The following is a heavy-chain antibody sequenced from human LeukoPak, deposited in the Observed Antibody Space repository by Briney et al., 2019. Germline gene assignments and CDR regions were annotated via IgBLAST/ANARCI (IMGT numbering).Heavy chain of an antibody. CDR3: ARAARGYSYVMGGYFDY. D-gene: IGHD5-18*01. Sequence: SVKVSCKASGGTFSSYTISWVRQAPGQGLEWMGRIIPILGIANYAQKFQGRVTITADKSTSTAYMELSSLRSEDTAVYYCARAARGYSYVMGGYFDYWGQGTLVTVSS. V-gene: IGHV1-69*02. J-gene: IGHJ4*02. CDR1: GGTFSSYT. CDR2: IIPILGIA.